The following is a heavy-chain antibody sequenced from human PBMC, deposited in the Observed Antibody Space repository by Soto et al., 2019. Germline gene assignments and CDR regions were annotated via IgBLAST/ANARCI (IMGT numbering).Heavy chain of an antibody. J-gene: IGHJ4*02. CDR2: IYYSGST. D-gene: IGHD4-4*01. Sequence: PSETLSLTCTVSGGSVSSYYWSWIRQPPGKGLEWIGYIYYSGSTKYNPSLKSRVTMSVDTSNNQFSLKMSSVTAADTAVYYCARHSNRNYGLYYFDYWGLGALVTV. V-gene: IGHV4-59*08. CDR1: GGSVSSYY. CDR3: ARHSNRNYGLYYFDY.